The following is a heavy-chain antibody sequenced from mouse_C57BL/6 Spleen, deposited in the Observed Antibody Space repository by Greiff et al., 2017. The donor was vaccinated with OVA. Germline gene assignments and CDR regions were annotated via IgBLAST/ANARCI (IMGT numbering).Heavy chain of an antibody. J-gene: IGHJ3*01. CDR2: IDPSDSYT. D-gene: IGHD2-1*01. Sequence: VQLQQPGAELVKPGASVKLSCKASGYTFTSYWMPWVKQRPGQGLEWIGEIDPSDSYTNYTQKFKGKATLTVDTSSSTAYMQLSSLTSEDSAVYYCARSGGNYGFAYWGQGTLVTVSA. CDR3: ARSGGNYGFAY. V-gene: IGHV1-50*01. CDR1: GYTFTSYW.